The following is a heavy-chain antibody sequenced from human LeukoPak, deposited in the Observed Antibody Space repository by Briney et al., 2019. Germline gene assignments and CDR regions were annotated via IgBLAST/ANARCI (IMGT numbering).Heavy chain of an antibody. D-gene: IGHD2/OR15-2a*01. CDR2: ISTDGSFT. CDR1: GFTFSNYL. J-gene: IGHJ4*02. CDR3: VSFYETY. Sequence: GGSLRLSCAASGFTFSNYLMHWVRQTPGKGLVWISRISTDGSFTNYADSVKGRFSISRDNAKNTLYLQMNSLRVEDTAVYYCVSFYETYWGRGTLVTVSS. V-gene: IGHV3-74*01.